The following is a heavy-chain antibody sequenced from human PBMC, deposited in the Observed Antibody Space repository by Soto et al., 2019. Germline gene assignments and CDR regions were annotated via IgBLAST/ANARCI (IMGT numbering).Heavy chain of an antibody. V-gene: IGHV1-3*01. J-gene: IGHJ4*02. CDR2: VNGGNGET. D-gene: IGHD3-16*01. Sequence: QVHLVQSGAEVKKPGASVKVSCKASGYTFTNYAMHWVRQAPRQRLEYMGWVNGGNGETKYSQKFQGTVTFTRDTSASTAYLELSSLRSEDTALYYCATLNPVGYKYDLAFDYWGQGTLVTVSS. CDR1: GYTFTNYA. CDR3: ATLNPVGYKYDLAFDY.